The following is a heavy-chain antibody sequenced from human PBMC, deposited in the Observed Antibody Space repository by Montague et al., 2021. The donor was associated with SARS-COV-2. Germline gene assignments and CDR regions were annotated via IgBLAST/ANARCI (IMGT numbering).Heavy chain of an antibody. V-gene: IGHV3-30-3*01. CDR1: GFTFSSYA. CDR2: ISYDGSNK. J-gene: IGHJ3*02. Sequence: SLRLSCSASGFTFSSYAMHWVRQAPGEGLEWVAVISYDGSNKYYADSVKGRFTISRDNSKNTLYLQMNSLRAEDTAVYYCARRRRGQWPVELDAFDIWGQGTMVTVSS. CDR3: ARRRRGQWPVELDAFDI. D-gene: IGHD6-19*01.